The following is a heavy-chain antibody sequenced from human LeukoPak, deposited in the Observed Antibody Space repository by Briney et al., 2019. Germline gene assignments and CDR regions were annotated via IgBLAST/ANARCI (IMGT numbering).Heavy chain of an antibody. D-gene: IGHD5-24*01. CDR1: GFTFSSFA. CDR2: IGGSGGST. J-gene: IGHJ4*02. Sequence: GGSLRLSCAASGFTFSSFAMSWVCQAPGKGLEWVSAIGGSGGSTYYAGSVKGRFTISRDNSKNTLYLQMNSLRAEDTAVYYCAKGSSTVTTVDHWGQGTLVTVSS. V-gene: IGHV3-23*01. CDR3: AKGSSTVTTVDH.